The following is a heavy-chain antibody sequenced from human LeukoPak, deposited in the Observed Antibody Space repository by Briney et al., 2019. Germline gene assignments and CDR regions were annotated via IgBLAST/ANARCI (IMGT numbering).Heavy chain of an antibody. J-gene: IGHJ4*02. V-gene: IGHV3-23*01. CDR2: ISGSGAGT. Sequence: PGGSPRLSCAASGFTFSSYGMSWVRQAPGKGLEWVSAISGSGAGTYYADSVKGRFTISRDNSKNTLYLQMNSLRAEDTAVYYCAKCTNYCFDYWGQGTLVTVSS. CDR3: AKCTNYCFDY. CDR1: GFTFSSYG. D-gene: IGHD1-7*01.